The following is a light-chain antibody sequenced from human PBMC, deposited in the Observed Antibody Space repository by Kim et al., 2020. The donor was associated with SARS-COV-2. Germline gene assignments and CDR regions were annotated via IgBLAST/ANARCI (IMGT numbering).Light chain of an antibody. CDR3: QQSYSTLGA. CDR2: AAS. V-gene: IGKV1-39*01. CDR1: QSISSY. Sequence: DIQMTQSPSSLSASVGDRVTITCRASQSISSYLNWYQQKPGKAPKLLIYAASSLQSGVASRFSGSGSGTDFTLTISSLQPEDFATYYCQQSYSTLGAFGQGTKLEI. J-gene: IGKJ2*01.